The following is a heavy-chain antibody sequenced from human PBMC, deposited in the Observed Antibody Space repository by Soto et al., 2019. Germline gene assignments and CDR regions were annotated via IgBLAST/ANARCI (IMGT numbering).Heavy chain of an antibody. CDR1: GYTFTSYG. V-gene: IGHV1-18*01. CDR2: ISAYNGNT. D-gene: IGHD6-6*01. Sequence: QVQLVQSGAEVKKPGASVKASCKASGYTFTSYGISWVRQAPGQGLEWMGWISAYNGNTNYAQKLQGRVTMTTDTSTSTAYMELRSLRSDDTAVYYCAREQLVPTYYYYGMDVWGQGTTVTVSS. J-gene: IGHJ6*02. CDR3: AREQLVPTYYYYGMDV.